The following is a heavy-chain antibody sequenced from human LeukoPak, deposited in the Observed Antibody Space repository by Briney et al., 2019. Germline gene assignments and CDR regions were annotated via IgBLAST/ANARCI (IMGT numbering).Heavy chain of an antibody. V-gene: IGHV1-69*05. CDR3: ATELRWKDH. CDR2: IIPIFGTA. Sequence: ASVKVSCKASGGTFSSYAISWVRQAPGQGLEWMGGIIPIFGTANYAQKFQGRVTITTDESTSTAYMELSSLRSEETAVYYCATELRWKDHWGQGTLGTVSS. J-gene: IGHJ4*02. CDR1: GGTFSSYA. D-gene: IGHD4-23*01.